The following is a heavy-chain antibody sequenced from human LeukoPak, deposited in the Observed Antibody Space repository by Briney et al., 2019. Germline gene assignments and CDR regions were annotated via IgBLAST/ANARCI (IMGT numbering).Heavy chain of an antibody. Sequence: GGSLRLSCVVSGLTFSTYGMHWVRQAPGKGLEWVALIWYDGSNKYYADSVKGRFTISRDNAQNSLNLQMNSLRAEDSGVYYCGRWGVNAGLDRWGQGTLVIVSS. CDR2: IWYDGSNK. CDR3: GRWGVNAGLDR. J-gene: IGHJ5*02. D-gene: IGHD3-10*01. V-gene: IGHV3-33*03. CDR1: GLTFSTYG.